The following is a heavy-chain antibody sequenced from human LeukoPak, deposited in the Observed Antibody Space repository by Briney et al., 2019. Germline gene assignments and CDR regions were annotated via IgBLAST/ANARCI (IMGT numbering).Heavy chain of an antibody. Sequence: GSLRLSCAASGFTFSSYSMNWVRQAPGKGLEWVSYISSSGSTIYYADSVKGRFTISRDNAKNSLYLQMNSLRSEDTAVYYCASSPRDGYNYIDYWGQGTLVTVSS. J-gene: IGHJ4*02. V-gene: IGHV3-48*04. CDR2: ISSSGSTI. CDR3: ASSPRDGYNYIDY. D-gene: IGHD5-24*01. CDR1: GFTFSSYS.